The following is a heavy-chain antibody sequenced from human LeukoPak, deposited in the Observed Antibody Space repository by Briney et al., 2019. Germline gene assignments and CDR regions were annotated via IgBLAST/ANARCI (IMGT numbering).Heavy chain of an antibody. J-gene: IGHJ6*03. CDR1: GFAFNSYT. D-gene: IGHD1-1*01. V-gene: IGHV3-21*01. CDR2: ITSSGSYI. Sequence: GGSLRLSCAASGFAFNSYTIKWVRQAPGKGLEWVSSITSSGSYIYNADSVKGRFTISRDNGKNSLYLQMSSLRAEDTAVYHCARVAQGASTENYYYYYMDVWGKGTTVTVSS. CDR3: ARVAQGASTENYYYYYMDV.